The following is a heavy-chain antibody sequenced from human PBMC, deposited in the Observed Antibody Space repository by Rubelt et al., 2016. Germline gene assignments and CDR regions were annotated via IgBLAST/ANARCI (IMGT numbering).Heavy chain of an antibody. V-gene: IGHV4-39*01. Sequence: QLQLQESGPRLVKPSETLSLTCAVSGGSISGTEHYWGWIRQPPGKGLEWIGTIYYSGTTYYNPSLKSRLTVSVDTSKNQFALRLGSWTAADTAVDYCARQLVDDAFDIWGQGTMVTVSS. CDR1: GGSISGTEHY. CDR3: ARQLVDDAFDI. D-gene: IGHD6-6*01. CDR2: IYYSGTT. J-gene: IGHJ3*02.